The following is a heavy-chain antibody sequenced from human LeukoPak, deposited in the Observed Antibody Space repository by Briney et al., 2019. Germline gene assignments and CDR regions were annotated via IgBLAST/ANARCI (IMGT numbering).Heavy chain of an antibody. V-gene: IGHV4-39*01. CDR1: GFTFSSYW. CDR2: IYYSGST. D-gene: IGHD2-15*01. J-gene: IGHJ4*02. CDR3: ARSATPFYFDY. Sequence: PGGSLRLSCAASGFTFSSYWMSWVRQAPGKGLEWIGSIYYSGSTYYNPSLKSRVTISVDTSKNQFSLKLSSVTAADTAVFYCARSATPFYFDYWGQGTLVTVSS.